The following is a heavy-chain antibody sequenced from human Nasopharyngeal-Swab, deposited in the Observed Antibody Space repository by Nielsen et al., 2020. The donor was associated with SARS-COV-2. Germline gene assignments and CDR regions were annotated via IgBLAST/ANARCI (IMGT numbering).Heavy chain of an antibody. J-gene: IGHJ4*02. CDR2: IYYSGST. V-gene: IGHV4-30-4*01. D-gene: IGHD4/OR15-4a*01. Sequence: SETLSLTCTVSGGSISSGDYYWSWIRQPPGKGLEWIGYIYYSGSTYYNPSLKSRVTISVDTSKNQFSLKLSSVTAADTAVYYCARVRFVDAMVHFDYWGQGTLVTVSS. CDR3: ARVRFVDAMVHFDY. CDR1: GGSISSGDYY.